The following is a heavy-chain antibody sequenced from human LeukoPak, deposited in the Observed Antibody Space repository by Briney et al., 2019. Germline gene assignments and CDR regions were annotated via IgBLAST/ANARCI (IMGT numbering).Heavy chain of an antibody. CDR2: ISTSGST. J-gene: IGHJ4*02. Sequence: TASETLSLTCTVSGGSISSGTYYWRWIRQPAGKGLEWIGRISTSGSTDYNPSLKSRVTISVDTSKNQFSLKLSSVTAADTALYYCARENGYRYDYWGQGTLVTVSS. CDR3: ARENGYRYDY. D-gene: IGHD5-18*01. CDR1: GGSISSGTYY. V-gene: IGHV4-61*02.